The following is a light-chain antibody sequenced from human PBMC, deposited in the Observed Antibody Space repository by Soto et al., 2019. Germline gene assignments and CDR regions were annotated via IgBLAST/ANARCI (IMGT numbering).Light chain of an antibody. Sequence: DIQVTQSPSSLAASVGDRVTITCRSSQSIGSYVNWYQHKPGKAPKLLIYGASGLQSGVPSRFSGSGSGTDFTLTISGLQPDDFATYYCQQSYSTLTWTCGQGTKGDIK. CDR2: GAS. CDR3: QQSYSTLTWT. J-gene: IGKJ1*01. V-gene: IGKV1-39*01. CDR1: QSIGSY.